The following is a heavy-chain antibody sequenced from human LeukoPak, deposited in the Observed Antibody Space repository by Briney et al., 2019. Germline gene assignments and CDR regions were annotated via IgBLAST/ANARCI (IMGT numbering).Heavy chain of an antibody. Sequence: PGGSLRLSCAGSGFTMGSYWMSWVRQAPGKGLEGVANIRQDGSEKYYVDSVKGRLTISRDNAKNSLYLQMNSLRAEDTGIYYCARAGYYGDDAFDLWGQGTMVTVSS. CDR2: IRQDGSEK. V-gene: IGHV3-7*01. CDR3: ARAGYYGDDAFDL. D-gene: IGHD2/OR15-2a*01. J-gene: IGHJ3*01. CDR1: GFTMGSYW.